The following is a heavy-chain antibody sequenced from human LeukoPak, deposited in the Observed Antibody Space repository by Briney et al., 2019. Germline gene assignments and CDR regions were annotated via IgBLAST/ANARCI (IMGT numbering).Heavy chain of an antibody. CDR1: GYTFTGYY. J-gene: IGHJ3*02. CDR2: INPNSGGT. V-gene: IGHV1-2*02. D-gene: IGHD6-6*01. CDR3: ARSPIAAQAFDI. Sequence: ASVKVSCKASGYTFTGYYMHWVRQAPGQGLEWMGWINPNSGGTNYAQKFQGRVTMTRDTSISTAYMELSRLRSDDTAVYYCARSPIAAQAFDIWGQGTMVTVSS.